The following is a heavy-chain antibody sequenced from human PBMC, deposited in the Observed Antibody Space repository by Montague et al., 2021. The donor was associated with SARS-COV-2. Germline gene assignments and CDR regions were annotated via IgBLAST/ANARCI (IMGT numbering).Heavy chain of an antibody. D-gene: IGHD6-19*01. CDR3: ARVVVDASGWYHFDY. CDR2: HYNSGST. V-gene: IGHV4-59*12. Sequence: SETLSLTCTVSGDSISRYYWGWIRQPPGKGLEWMGYHYNSGSTNYSPTLKSRIAMSVDTSENQFSLKLFSVTAADTAVYYCARVVVDASGWYHFDYWGQGALVTVS. CDR1: GDSISRYY. J-gene: IGHJ4*02.